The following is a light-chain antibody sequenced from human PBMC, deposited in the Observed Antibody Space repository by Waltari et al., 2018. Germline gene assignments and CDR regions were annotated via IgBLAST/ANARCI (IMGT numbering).Light chain of an antibody. V-gene: IGKV4-1*01. CDR3: QQYHSTPFT. Sequence: DIVMTQSPDSLALSLGGRATINFKSSPRVLYSSNNYNYLAWYQQKPGQPPKLLISWASTRESGVPDRFSGSGSGTDFTLTISSLQAEDVAVYYCQQYHSTPFTFGPGTKVDIK. CDR2: WAS. CDR1: PRVLYSSNNYNY. J-gene: IGKJ3*01.